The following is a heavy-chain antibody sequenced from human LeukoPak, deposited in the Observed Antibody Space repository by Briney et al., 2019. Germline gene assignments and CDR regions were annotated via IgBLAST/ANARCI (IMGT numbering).Heavy chain of an antibody. Sequence: GGSLRLSCAASGFTFSTYAMHWVRQAPGKGLEWVAVISYDGSNKYYADSVKGRFTISRDYSKNTVFLQMNSLRPEDTAVYYCAYSGGPIYLDYWGQGTLVTVS. CDR3: AYSGGPIYLDY. D-gene: IGHD1-26*01. CDR2: ISYDGSNK. J-gene: IGHJ4*02. CDR1: GFTFSTYA. V-gene: IGHV3-30-3*01.